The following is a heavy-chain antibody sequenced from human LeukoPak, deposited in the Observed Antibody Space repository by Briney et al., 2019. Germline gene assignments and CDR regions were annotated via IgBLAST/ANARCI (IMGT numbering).Heavy chain of an antibody. V-gene: IGHV1-46*01. CDR2: INPSGGST. CDR1: GYTFTSYY. Sequence: ASVKVSCKASGYTFTSYYMHWVRQAPGQGLEWMGIINPSGGSTSYAQKFQGRVTMTRDTSTNTVYMELSSLRSEDTAVYYCATAPVLASSGWYSYFDYWGQGTLVTVSS. CDR3: ATAPVLASSGWYSYFDY. D-gene: IGHD6-19*01. J-gene: IGHJ4*02.